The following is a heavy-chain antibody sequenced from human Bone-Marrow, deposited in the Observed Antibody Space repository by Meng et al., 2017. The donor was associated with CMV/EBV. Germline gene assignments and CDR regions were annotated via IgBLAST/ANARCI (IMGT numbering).Heavy chain of an antibody. Sequence: QVQLQQWGAGLLKPSETLSLTCAVYGGSFSGYYWSWIRQPPGKGLEWIGEINHSGSTNYNPSLKSRVTISVDTSKNQFSLKLSSVTAADTAVYYCARASVVVVTATNWFDPWGQGTLVTVSS. CDR1: GGSFSGYY. V-gene: IGHV4-34*01. CDR2: INHSGST. CDR3: ARASVVVVTATNWFDP. J-gene: IGHJ5*02. D-gene: IGHD2-21*02.